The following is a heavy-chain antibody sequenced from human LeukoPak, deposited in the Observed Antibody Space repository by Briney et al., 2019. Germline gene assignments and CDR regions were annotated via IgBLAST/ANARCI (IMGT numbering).Heavy chain of an antibody. CDR2: INPNSGGT. CDR1: GYTFTGYY. D-gene: IGHD3-22*01. CDR3: ARGNNYDSGDYYSWFDP. J-gene: IGHJ5*02. V-gene: IGHV1-2*02. Sequence: EASVKVSCKASGYTFTGYYMHWVRQAPGQGLEWMGWINPNSGGTNYVQKFQGRVTMTRDTSISTANMELSRLTSDDTAVYYCARGNNYDSGDYYSWFDPWGQGTLVIVSS.